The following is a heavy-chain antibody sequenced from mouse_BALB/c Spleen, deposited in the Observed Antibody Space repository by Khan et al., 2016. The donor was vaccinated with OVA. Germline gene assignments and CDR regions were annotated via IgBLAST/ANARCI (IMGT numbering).Heavy chain of an antibody. J-gene: IGHJ2*01. CDR3: ARGNYYGYYFDY. D-gene: IGHD1-1*01. CDR2: ISYSGST. CDR1: GYSITNNYA. Sequence: EVQLQESGPGLVKPSQSLSLTCTVTGYSITNNYAWNWIRQFPGNKLEWMGYISYSGSTNYNPSLKSRTSITRDTSKNQFFLQLNPVTTEDTATNYLARGNYYGYYFDYWGQGTTLTVSS. V-gene: IGHV3-2*02.